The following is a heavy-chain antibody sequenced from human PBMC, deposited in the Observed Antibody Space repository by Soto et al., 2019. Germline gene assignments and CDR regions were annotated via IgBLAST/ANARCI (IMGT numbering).Heavy chain of an antibody. CDR1: GYTFTSYG. Sequence: QVQLVQSGAEVKKPGASVKVSCKASGYTFTSYGISWVRQAPGQGLEWMGWISAYNGNTNYAQKLQGRVTMTTDTSTSTGYMELRSLRSDDTGVYYCARDRTLGSYYFHPIDYWGQGTLVTVSS. J-gene: IGHJ4*02. V-gene: IGHV1-18*01. CDR3: ARDRTLGSYYFHPIDY. D-gene: IGHD1-26*01. CDR2: ISAYNGNT.